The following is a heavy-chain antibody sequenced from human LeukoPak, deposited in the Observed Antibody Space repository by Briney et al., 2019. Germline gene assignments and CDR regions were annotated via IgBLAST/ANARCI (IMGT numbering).Heavy chain of an antibody. D-gene: IGHD5-18*01. J-gene: IGHJ3*02. Sequence: PGGSLRLSCAASGFTFDDYAMHWVRQAPGKGLEWVSGISWNSGSIGYADSVKGRFTISRDNAKNPLYLQMNSLRAEDMALYYCAKSVVTAMVRAFDIWGQGTMVTVSS. CDR3: AKSVVTAMVRAFDI. CDR1: GFTFDDYA. V-gene: IGHV3-9*03. CDR2: ISWNSGSI.